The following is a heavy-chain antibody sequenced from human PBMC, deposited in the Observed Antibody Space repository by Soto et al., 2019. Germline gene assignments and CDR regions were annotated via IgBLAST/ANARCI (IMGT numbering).Heavy chain of an antibody. Sequence: EVQLVESGGGLVQPGGSLRLSCAASGFTVSSNYMSWVRQAPGKGLEWVSVIYSGGSTYYAVSVKGRFTISRHNSKNTMYLQMNSLRAEDTAVYYCARTAPRNGDDAFDIWGQGTMVTVSS. CDR1: GFTVSSNY. D-gene: IGHD2-8*01. CDR2: IYSGGST. J-gene: IGHJ3*02. V-gene: IGHV3-53*04. CDR3: ARTAPRNGDDAFDI.